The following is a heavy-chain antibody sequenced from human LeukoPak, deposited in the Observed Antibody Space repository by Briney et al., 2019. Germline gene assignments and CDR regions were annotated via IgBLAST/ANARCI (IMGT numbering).Heavy chain of an antibody. J-gene: IGHJ4*02. Sequence: PGGSLRLSCAASGFSFSSYWMHWVRQAPGKGLVWVSRIKSDGTITTYADSVQGRFTISRDNAKSTLYLQMNSLRAEDTAVYYCARRGASTGGLDWGQGTLVTVSS. V-gene: IGHV3-74*03. D-gene: IGHD1-14*01. CDR2: IKSDGTIT. CDR3: ARRGASTGGLD. CDR1: GFSFSSYW.